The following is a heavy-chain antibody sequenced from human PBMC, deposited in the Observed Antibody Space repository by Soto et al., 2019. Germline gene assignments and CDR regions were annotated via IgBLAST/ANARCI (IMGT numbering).Heavy chain of an antibody. V-gene: IGHV1-46*01. CDR2: INPSGGST. CDR3: ARDLKGYCSGGSCYLNYYYYGMDV. Sequence: GALVKVSCKASGYTFTSYYMHWVRQAPGQGLEWMGIINPSGGSTSYAQKFQGRVTMTRDTSTSTVYMELSSLRSEDTAVYYCARDLKGYCSGGSCYLNYYYYGMDVWGQGTTVTVSS. CDR1: GYTFTSYY. J-gene: IGHJ6*02. D-gene: IGHD2-15*01.